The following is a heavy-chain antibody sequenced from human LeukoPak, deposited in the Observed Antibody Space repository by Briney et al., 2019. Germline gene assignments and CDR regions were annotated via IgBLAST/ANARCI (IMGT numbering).Heavy chain of an antibody. CDR3: AKGSGSLLWYGQLKTLDS. Sequence: GGSLTLSCAASGFTIRNYGIHWVRHGPGRGLEWLAVGGSYENYADSVKGRFTISKDNSKNTVSLQMSRLGPEDTGLYYCAKGSGSLLWYGQLKTLDSWGQGTLVTVSS. CDR2: GGSYE. CDR1: GFTIRNYG. J-gene: IGHJ4*02. V-gene: IGHV3-30*18. D-gene: IGHD2-21*01.